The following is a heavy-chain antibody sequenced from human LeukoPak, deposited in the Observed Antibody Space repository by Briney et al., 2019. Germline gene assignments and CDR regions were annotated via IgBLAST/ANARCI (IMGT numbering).Heavy chain of an antibody. D-gene: IGHD6-13*01. CDR2: INPNSGGT. Sequence: ASVKVSCKASGYTFTGYYMHWVRQAPGQGLEWMGWINPNSGGTNYAQKFQGRVTMTRDMSTSTVYMELSSLRSEDTAVYYCARGGSSSWYWFDPWGQGTLVTVSS. V-gene: IGHV1-2*02. CDR3: ARGGSSSWYWFDP. CDR1: GYTFTGYY. J-gene: IGHJ5*02.